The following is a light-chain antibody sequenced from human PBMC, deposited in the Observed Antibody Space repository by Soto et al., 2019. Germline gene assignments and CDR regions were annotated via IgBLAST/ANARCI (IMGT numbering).Light chain of an antibody. CDR2: DAS. Sequence: EIVLTQSPGALSLSPGESATLSCGASQSVSSRFLAWYQQKPGRAPRVLIYDASTRATGIPDRFSGSGSGTDFTLTISSLEPEDFAVYYCQQRSNWPRITFGQGTRLEIK. CDR3: QQRSNWPRIT. J-gene: IGKJ5*01. CDR1: QSVSSRF. V-gene: IGKV3D-20*02.